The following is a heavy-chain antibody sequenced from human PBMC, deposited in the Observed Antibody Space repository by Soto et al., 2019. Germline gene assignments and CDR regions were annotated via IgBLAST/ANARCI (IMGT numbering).Heavy chain of an antibody. D-gene: IGHD5-12*01. V-gene: IGHV3-33*01. CDR3: ARDYGLQLLEYYFDY. J-gene: IGHJ4*02. Sequence: PGGSRRPSWAVLGLTSSSYARHWVRKAQGKGLEWVAVIWYDGSNKYYADSVKGRFTISRDNSKNTLYLQMNSLRAEDTAVYYCARDYGLQLLEYYFDYWGQGTLVTVSS. CDR1: GLTSSSYA. CDR2: IWYDGSNK.